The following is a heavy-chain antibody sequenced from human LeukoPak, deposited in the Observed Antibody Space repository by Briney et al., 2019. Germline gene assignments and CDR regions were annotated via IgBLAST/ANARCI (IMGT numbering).Heavy chain of an antibody. CDR3: ARDHQFRRIQLWPTNWFDP. CDR1: GFTFSSYA. Sequence: PGGSLRLSCAASGFTFSSYAMHWVRQAPGKGLEWVAVISYDGSNKYYADSVKGRFTISRDNSKNTLYLQMNSLRAEDTAVYYCARDHQFRRIQLWPTNWFDPWGQGTLVTVSS. V-gene: IGHV3-30*04. D-gene: IGHD5-18*01. J-gene: IGHJ5*02. CDR2: ISYDGSNK.